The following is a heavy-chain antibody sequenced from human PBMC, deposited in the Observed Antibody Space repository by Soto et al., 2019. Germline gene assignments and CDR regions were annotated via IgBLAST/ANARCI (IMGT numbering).Heavy chain of an antibody. CDR3: ARGGNGYENWPPYYYYGMDV. CDR2: IKQDGGQT. J-gene: IGHJ6*02. D-gene: IGHD5-12*01. V-gene: IGHV3-7*01. CDR1: GFTFDSYW. Sequence: GGSLRLSCAASGFTFDSYWMTWVRQAPGKGLEWVAHIKQDGGQTYYVDSVKGRFTISRDNAKTSLYLQMNSRRAEDTSVYFCARGGNGYENWPPYYYYGMDVWGQGTTVTVSS.